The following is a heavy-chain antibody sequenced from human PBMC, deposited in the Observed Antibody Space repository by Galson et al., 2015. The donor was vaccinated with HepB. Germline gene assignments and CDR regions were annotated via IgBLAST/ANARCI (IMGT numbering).Heavy chain of an antibody. J-gene: IGHJ4*02. CDR3: ARVNPGYFDY. Sequence: SLRLYCAASGFMFSDYYLDWVRQAPGKGLEWVGRSRNKANGYTTEYAASVKGRFTISRDDSKNSLYLQMNSLKTEYTAVYYCARVNPGYFDYWGQGTLVTVSS. V-gene: IGHV3-72*01. CDR1: GFMFSDYY. CDR2: SRNKANGYTT.